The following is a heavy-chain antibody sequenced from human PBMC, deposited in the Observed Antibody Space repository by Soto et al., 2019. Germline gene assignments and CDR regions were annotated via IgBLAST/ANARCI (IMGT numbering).Heavy chain of an antibody. D-gene: IGHD3-10*01. CDR1: QYNFTNYC. CDR3: ARAVRGLGYFDL. V-gene: IGHV1-46*01. Sequence: ASVKVSCKASQYNFTNYCVHWVRQAPGQGLEWMGIINPRGGRTNYAQRFQGRVSMTRDTSTSTVYMELSSLRSEDTAVYYCARAVRGLGYFDLWGRGTLVTVSS. CDR2: INPRGGRT. J-gene: IGHJ2*01.